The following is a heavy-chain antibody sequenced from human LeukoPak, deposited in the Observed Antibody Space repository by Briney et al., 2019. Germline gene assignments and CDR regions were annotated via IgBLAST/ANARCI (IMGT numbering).Heavy chain of an antibody. CDR3: ARDPNFIYALFDY. CDR1: GYTFTGYY. CDR2: ISAYNGNT. Sequence: GASVKVSCKASGYTFTGYYMHWVRQAPGQGLEWMGWISAYNGNTNYAQKLQGRVTMTTDTSTSTAYMELRSLRSDDTAVYYCARDPNFIYALFDYWGQGTLVTVSS. V-gene: IGHV1-18*04. J-gene: IGHJ4*02. D-gene: IGHD5/OR15-5a*01.